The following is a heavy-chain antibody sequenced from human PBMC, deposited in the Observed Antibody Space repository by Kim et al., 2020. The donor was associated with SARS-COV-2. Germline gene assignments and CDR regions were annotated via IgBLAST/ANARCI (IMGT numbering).Heavy chain of an antibody. CDR3: ARHFPPRLPFDY. V-gene: IGHV4-39*01. J-gene: IGHJ4*02. Sequence: SETLSLTCTVSGGSISSSSYYWGWIRQPPGKGLEWIGSIYYSGSTYYNPSLKSRVTISVDTSKNQFSLKLSSVTAADTAVYYCARHFPPRLPFDYWGQGTLVTVSS. CDR1: GGSISSSSYY. CDR2: IYYSGST.